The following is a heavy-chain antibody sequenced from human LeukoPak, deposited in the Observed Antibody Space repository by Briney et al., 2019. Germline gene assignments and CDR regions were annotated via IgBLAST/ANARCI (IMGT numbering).Heavy chain of an antibody. CDR2: IGPYNGNT. Sequence: ASVKVSCKASGYDFTSVGITWVRRAPGQGLEWMGWIGPYNGNTRYAQKFQGRVAMTTDTSTTTAYMELRGLRFNDTAVYYCARAGSGSGWYFDYWGQGTLATVSS. J-gene: IGHJ4*02. CDR3: ARAGSGSGWYFDY. V-gene: IGHV1-18*01. CDR1: GYDFTSVG. D-gene: IGHD6-19*01.